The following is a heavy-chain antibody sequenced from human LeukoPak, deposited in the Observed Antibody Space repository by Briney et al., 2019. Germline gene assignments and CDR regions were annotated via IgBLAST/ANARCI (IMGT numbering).Heavy chain of an antibody. Sequence: GGSLRLSCAASGFTFSSYSMNWVRQAPGKGLEWVSYISSSSSTIYYADSVKGRFTISRDNAKNSLYLQMNSLRAEDTAVYYCAREFLEWSGNWFDPWGQGTRVTVSS. CDR2: ISSSSSTI. J-gene: IGHJ5*02. CDR3: AREFLEWSGNWFDP. D-gene: IGHD3-3*01. CDR1: GFTFSSYS. V-gene: IGHV3-48*01.